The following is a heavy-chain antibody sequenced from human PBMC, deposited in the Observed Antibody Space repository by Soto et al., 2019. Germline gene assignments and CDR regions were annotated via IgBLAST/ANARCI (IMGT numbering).Heavy chain of an antibody. V-gene: IGHV4-59*01. J-gene: IGHJ4*02. CDR2: VYYSGST. D-gene: IGHD2-15*01. CDR3: ARGGLVVAATLDY. CDR1: GGSISTYY. Sequence: SETLSLTCTVSGGSISTYYWSWIRQPPGKGLECIGYVYYSGSTNYNPSLKSRVTISVDTSKNQFSLKLNSVTAADTAVYYCARGGLVVAATLDYWGQGTLVTVSS.